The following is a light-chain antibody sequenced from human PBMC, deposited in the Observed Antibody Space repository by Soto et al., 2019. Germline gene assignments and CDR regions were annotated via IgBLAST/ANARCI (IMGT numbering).Light chain of an antibody. CDR3: KQHSNXPLT. V-gene: IGKV3-11*01. Sequence: EIVSTQSPVTLSLSPGEIATLSCRATQTVRNNLACYQQRPGQAPRLLIYDLSSRATGIPAMFSGSGSGTDFTLTISSLEPEDFAVYYSKQHSNXPLTCGGGTKV. J-gene: IGKJ4*01. CDR1: QTVRNN. CDR2: DLS.